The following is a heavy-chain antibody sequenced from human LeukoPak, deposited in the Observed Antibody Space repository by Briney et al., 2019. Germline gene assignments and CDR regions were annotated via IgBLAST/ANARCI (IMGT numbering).Heavy chain of an antibody. CDR3: ASGDYGVTYDAFDI. CDR2: IYSGGST. J-gene: IGHJ3*02. V-gene: IGHV3-53*01. CDR1: GFTVSSNY. Sequence: GGSLRLSCAASGFTVSSNYMSWVRQAPGKGLEWVSVIYSGGSTYYADSVKGRFTISRDNSKNTLYLQMNSLRAEDTAVYYCASGDYGVTYDAFDIWGQGTMATVSS. D-gene: IGHD4-17*01.